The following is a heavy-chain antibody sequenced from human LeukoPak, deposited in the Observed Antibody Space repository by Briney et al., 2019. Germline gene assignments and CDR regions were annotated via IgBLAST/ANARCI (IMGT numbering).Heavy chain of an antibody. V-gene: IGHV3-20*04. Sequence: GGSLRLSCAASGFTFDDYGMSWGRQAPGKGLECVSGINWNVGGTGYADSVKGRFTISRDKAKNSLYLQMNSLRAEDTALYYCARRGEYDFWSGPDYWGQGTLVTVSS. J-gene: IGHJ4*02. D-gene: IGHD3-3*01. CDR3: ARRGEYDFWSGPDY. CDR1: GFTFDDYG. CDR2: INWNVGGT.